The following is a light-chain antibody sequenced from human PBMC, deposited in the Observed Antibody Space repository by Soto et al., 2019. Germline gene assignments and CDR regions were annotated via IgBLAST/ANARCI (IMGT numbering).Light chain of an antibody. J-gene: IGKJ4*01. V-gene: IGKV3-20*01. CDR1: QSVSNNY. CDR2: GAS. Sequence: IVLTQSPGTLSLSPGERATLSCRASQSVSNNYLAWHEQQPGQAPRLLIYGASNRATGTPDRLSGSGSGTDFTFTISRLEPEDSAVYYCQQYGNSVTFGGGTKVDIK. CDR3: QQYGNSVT.